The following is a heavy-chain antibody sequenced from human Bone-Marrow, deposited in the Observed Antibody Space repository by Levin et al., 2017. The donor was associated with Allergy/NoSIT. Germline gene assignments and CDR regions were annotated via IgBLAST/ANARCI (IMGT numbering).Heavy chain of an antibody. CDR3: ARDTVAILQNYDYWSGPRE. CDR2: IIPLFSTV. Sequence: KISCKASGGTLSSYALSWVRQAPGQGLEWMGGIIPLFSTVNYAQRFQGRITIIADESTSAGYMELSSLRSEDTAVYYCARDTVAILQNYDYWSGPREWGQGTLVTVSS. V-gene: IGHV1-69*01. D-gene: IGHD3-3*01. J-gene: IGHJ4*02. CDR1: GGTLSSYA.